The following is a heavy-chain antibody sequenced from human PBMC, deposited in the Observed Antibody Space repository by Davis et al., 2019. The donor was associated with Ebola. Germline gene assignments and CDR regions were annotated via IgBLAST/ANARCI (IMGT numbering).Heavy chain of an antibody. CDR3: ARGLGIGVDY. D-gene: IGHD7-27*01. V-gene: IGHV4-34*01. CDR1: GGSFSGYY. Sequence: PSETLSLTCAVYGGSFSGYYWSWIRQPPGKGLEWIGEINHSGSTNYNPSLKSRVTISLDTSKNQFSLKLSSVTAADTAVYYCARGLGIGVDYWGQGTLVTVSS. J-gene: IGHJ4*02. CDR2: INHSGST.